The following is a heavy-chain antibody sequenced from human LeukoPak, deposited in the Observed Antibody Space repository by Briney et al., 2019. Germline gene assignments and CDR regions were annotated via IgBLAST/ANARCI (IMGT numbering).Heavy chain of an antibody. J-gene: IGHJ6*03. CDR3: ARDYAALSYYYYYYMDV. Sequence: PGRSLRLSCAASGFTFSSYAMHWVRQASGKGLEWVAVISYDGSNKYYADSVKGRFTISRDNSKNTLYLQMNSLRAEDTAVYYCARDYAALSYYYYYYMDVWGKGTTVTVSS. V-gene: IGHV3-30*01. D-gene: IGHD6-6*01. CDR1: GFTFSSYA. CDR2: ISYDGSNK.